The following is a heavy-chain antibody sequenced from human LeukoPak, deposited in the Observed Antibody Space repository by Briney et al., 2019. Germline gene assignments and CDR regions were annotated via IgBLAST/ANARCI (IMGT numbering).Heavy chain of an antibody. CDR1: GYTFTSYG. CDR2: ISAYNGNT. CDR3: ARELAVAGTGEY. Sequence: ASVKVSCKASGYTFTSYGISWVRQAPGQGLEWMGWISAYNGNTNYAQKLQGRVTMTTDTSTSTAYMELRSLRPDDTAVYYCARELAVAGTGEYWGQGTLVIVSS. V-gene: IGHV1-18*01. J-gene: IGHJ4*02. D-gene: IGHD6-19*01.